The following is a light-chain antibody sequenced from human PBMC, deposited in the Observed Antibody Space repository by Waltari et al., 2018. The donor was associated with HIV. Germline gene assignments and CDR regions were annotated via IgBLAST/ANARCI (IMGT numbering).Light chain of an antibody. Sequence: QSVLTQPPSASGTPGQRVIISCYGTSSNVGSFTVNWYQQLPGTAPKLLIYSYNQRPSGVPDRFSGAKAGTSASLAINGLQSEDEADYYCAAWDDSLDHYVFGTGTKVTVL. CDR2: SYN. CDR1: SSNVGSFT. CDR3: AAWDDSLDHYV. V-gene: IGLV1-44*01. J-gene: IGLJ1*01.